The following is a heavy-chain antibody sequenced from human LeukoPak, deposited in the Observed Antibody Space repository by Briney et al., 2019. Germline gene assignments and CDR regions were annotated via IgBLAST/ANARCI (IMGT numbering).Heavy chain of an antibody. CDR3: ARVSCYGSGSYYNEDY. CDR2: IIPIFGTA. J-gene: IGHJ4*02. V-gene: IGHV1-69*06. CDR1: GGTFSSYA. D-gene: IGHD3-10*01. Sequence: SVKVSCKASGGTFSSYAISWVRQASGQGLEWMGGIIPIFGTANYAQKFQGRVTITADKSTSTAYMELSSLRSEDTAVYYCARVSCYGSGSYYNEDYWGQGTLVTVSS.